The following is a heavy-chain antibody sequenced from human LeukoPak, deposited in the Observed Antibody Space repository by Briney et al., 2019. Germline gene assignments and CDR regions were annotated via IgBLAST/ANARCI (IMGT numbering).Heavy chain of an antibody. D-gene: IGHD3-22*01. V-gene: IGHV4-39*01. CDR2: IYYSGST. CDR1: GGSISSYY. Sequence: SETLSLTCTVSGGSISSYYWGWIRQPPGKGLEWIGSIYYSGSTYYNPSLKSRVTISVDTSKNQFSLKLSSVTAADTAVYYCARRRDYYDSSGYYLNNFDYWGQGTLVTVSS. J-gene: IGHJ4*02. CDR3: ARRRDYYDSSGYYLNNFDY.